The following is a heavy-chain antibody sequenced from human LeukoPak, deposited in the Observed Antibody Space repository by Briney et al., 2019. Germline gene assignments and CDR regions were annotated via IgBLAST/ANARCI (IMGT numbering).Heavy chain of an antibody. J-gene: IGHJ3*02. CDR1: RSTFTSYG. Sequence: GASVKVSCKASRSTFTSYGISWVRQAPGQGLEWMGWISAYNGNTNYAQKLQGRVTMTTDTSTSTAYMELRSLRSDDTAVYYCARDSSPHDAFDIWGQGTMVTVSS. V-gene: IGHV1-18*01. CDR3: ARDSSPHDAFDI. CDR2: ISAYNGNT.